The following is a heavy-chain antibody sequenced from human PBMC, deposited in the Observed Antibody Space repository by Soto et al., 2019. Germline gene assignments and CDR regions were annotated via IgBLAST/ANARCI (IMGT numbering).Heavy chain of an antibody. CDR2: ISWNSGSI. D-gene: IGHD3-3*01. CDR1: GFTFDDYA. Sequence: EVQLVESGGGLVQPGRSLRLSCAASGFTFDDYAMHWVRQAPGKGLEWVSGISWNSGSIGYADSVKGRFTISRDNAKNSLYLQMNSLRAEDTALYYCAKSGIDFWMGYYYYMDVWGKGTTVTVSS. V-gene: IGHV3-9*01. J-gene: IGHJ6*03. CDR3: AKSGIDFWMGYYYYMDV.